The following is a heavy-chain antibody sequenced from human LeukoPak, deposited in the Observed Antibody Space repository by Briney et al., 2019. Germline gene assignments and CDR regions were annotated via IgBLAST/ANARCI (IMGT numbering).Heavy chain of an antibody. CDR3: ARYQRRSFFDY. CDR1: GGSISSYY. D-gene: IGHD2-15*01. V-gene: IGHV4-59*01. Sequence: PSETLSLTCTVFGGSISSYYWSWIRQPPGKGLEWIGYIYYSGSTNYNPSLKSRVTISVDTSKNQFSLKLSSVTAADTAVYYCARYQRRSFFDYWGQGTLVTVSS. CDR2: IYYSGST. J-gene: IGHJ4*02.